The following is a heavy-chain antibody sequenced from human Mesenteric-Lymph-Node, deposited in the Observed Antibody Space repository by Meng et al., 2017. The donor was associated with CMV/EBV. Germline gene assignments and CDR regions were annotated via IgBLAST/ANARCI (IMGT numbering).Heavy chain of an antibody. Sequence: SETLSLTCAFYGGSFSDYHWNWIRQPPGKGLEWIGEINHSGSTNYNPSLWSRVTISVDTSKNQFSLKLSSVTAADTAVYYCARVESSWVSFDSWGQGTLVTVSS. CDR1: GGSFSDYH. V-gene: IGHV4-34*01. CDR2: INHSGST. D-gene: IGHD6-13*01. CDR3: ARVESSWVSFDS. J-gene: IGHJ4*02.